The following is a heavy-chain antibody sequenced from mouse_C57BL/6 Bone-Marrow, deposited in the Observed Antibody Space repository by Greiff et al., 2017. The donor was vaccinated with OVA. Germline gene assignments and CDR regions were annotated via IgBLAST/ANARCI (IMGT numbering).Heavy chain of an antibody. Sequence: EVKVVESGAELVRPGSSVKMSCKTSGYTFTSYGINWVKQRPGQGLEWIGYIYIGNGYTEYNEKFKGKATLTSDTSSSTAYMQLSSLTSEDSAIYFCARKYYGSLYAMDYWGQGTSVTVSS. J-gene: IGHJ4*01. CDR3: ARKYYGSLYAMDY. V-gene: IGHV1-58*01. CDR2: IYIGNGYT. CDR1: GYTFTSYG. D-gene: IGHD1-1*01.